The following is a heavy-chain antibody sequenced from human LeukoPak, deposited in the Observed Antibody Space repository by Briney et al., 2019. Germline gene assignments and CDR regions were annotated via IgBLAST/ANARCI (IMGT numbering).Heavy chain of an antibody. J-gene: IGHJ3*02. Sequence: SETLSLTCTVSGGSIRSYYWSWIRQPPGKGLEWIGYIYYSGSTNYNPSLKSRVTISVDTSKNQFSLKLSSVTAADTAVYYCARGRRQWLAYDAFDIWGQGTMVTVSS. D-gene: IGHD6-19*01. V-gene: IGHV4-59*01. CDR1: GGSIRSYY. CDR3: ARGRRQWLAYDAFDI. CDR2: IYYSGST.